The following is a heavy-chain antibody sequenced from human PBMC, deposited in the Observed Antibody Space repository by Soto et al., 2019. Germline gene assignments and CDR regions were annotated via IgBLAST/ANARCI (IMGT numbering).Heavy chain of an antibody. CDR3: ARGEEGQWLAYYYYGMDV. D-gene: IGHD6-19*01. CDR1: GGSFSGYY. CDR2: INHSGST. V-gene: IGHV4-34*01. J-gene: IGHJ6*02. Sequence: PSETLSLTCAVYGGSFSGYYWRWIRQPPGKGLEWIGEINHSGSTNYNPSLKSRVTISVDTSKNQFSLKLSSVTAADTAVYYCARGEEGQWLAYYYYGMDVWGQGTTVTGSS.